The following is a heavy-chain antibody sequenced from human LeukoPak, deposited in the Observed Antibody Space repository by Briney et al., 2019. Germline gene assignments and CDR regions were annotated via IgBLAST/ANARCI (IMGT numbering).Heavy chain of an antibody. D-gene: IGHD6-13*01. V-gene: IGHV1-2*02. CDR2: INPSSGGT. CDR1: GYTFTDYY. Sequence: ASVNVSCTASGYTFTDYYMQWVRQAPGPGLEWMGGINPSSGGTNYAQKFQGRVTMTRDTSTSTADMDLSRLRSDDTAVYYCASGVSSSWYSDYWGQGTLVTVSS. CDR3: ASGVSSSWYSDY. J-gene: IGHJ4*02.